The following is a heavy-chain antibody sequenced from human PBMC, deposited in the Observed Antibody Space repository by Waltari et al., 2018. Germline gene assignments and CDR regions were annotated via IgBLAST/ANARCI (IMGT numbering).Heavy chain of an antibody. J-gene: IGHJ4*02. D-gene: IGHD5-18*01. V-gene: IGHV3-23*01. CDR2: IRAAGDYT. Sequence: EVQLLESGGALIEPGGSLRLSCVGSGFSFSYYAMTWIRQAPGKGLEWVWGIRAAGDYTYYADSVKGRFTISRDNSKNTLYLEVAGRRAEDTAVYYCAKGSGYSYGYPEYWGQGTLVAVSS. CDR3: AKGSGYSYGYPEY. CDR1: GFSFSYYA.